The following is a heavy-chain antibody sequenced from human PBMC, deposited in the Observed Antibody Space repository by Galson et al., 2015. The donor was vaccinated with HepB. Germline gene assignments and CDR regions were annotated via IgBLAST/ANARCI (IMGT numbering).Heavy chain of an antibody. CDR1: GFTFSNYA. D-gene: IGHD2-21*02. V-gene: IGHV3-23*01. CDR2: IIGSGGTA. CDR3: ARRCGDGCHDAYDI. J-gene: IGHJ3*02. Sequence: SLRLSCAASGFTFSNYAMTWVRQAPGKGLEWVSVIIGSGGTAYYADSVEGRFTISRDNSKNMLFLQMSSLRAEDTAVYFCARRCGDGCHDAYDIWGQGTMVTVSS.